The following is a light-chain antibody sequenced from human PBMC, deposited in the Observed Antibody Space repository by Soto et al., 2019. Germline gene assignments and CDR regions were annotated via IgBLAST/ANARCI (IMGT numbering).Light chain of an antibody. Sequence: QLGQSPSTLYASVGDRVTITCRASQSISSWLAWYQQKPGKAPKLLIYDASSLESGVPSRFSGSGSGTEFTLTISSLQPDDFATYYCQQYNSYWTFGQGTKV. CDR3: QQYNSYWT. CDR2: DAS. V-gene: IGKV1-5*01. J-gene: IGKJ1*01. CDR1: QSISSW.